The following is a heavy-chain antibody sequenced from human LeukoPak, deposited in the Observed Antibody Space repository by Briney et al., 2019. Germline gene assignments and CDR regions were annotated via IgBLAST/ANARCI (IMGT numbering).Heavy chain of an antibody. J-gene: IGHJ4*02. CDR1: GGSISSGGYY. CDR3: ARRAKYYGSGSLTFDY. CDR2: IYYSGST. V-gene: IGHV4-31*03. Sequence: SQTLSLTCTVPGGSISSGGYYWSWIRQHPGKGLEWIGYIYYSGSTYYNPSLKSRVTISVDTSKNQFSLKLSSVTAADTAVYYCARRAKYYGSGSLTFDYWGQGTLVTVSS. D-gene: IGHD3-10*01.